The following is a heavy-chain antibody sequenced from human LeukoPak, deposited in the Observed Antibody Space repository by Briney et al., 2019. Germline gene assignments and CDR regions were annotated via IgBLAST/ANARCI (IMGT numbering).Heavy chain of an antibody. CDR3: ARQDLYGDYGST. J-gene: IGHJ5*02. D-gene: IGHD4-17*01. CDR1: GFTFDDYA. V-gene: IGHV3-43D*03. Sequence: GGSLRLSCAASGFTFDDYAMHWVRQAPGKGLEWVSLISWDGGSTYYADSVKGRFTISRDNSKNSLYLQMNSLRAEDTALYYCARQDLYGDYGSTWGQGTLVTVSS. CDR2: ISWDGGST.